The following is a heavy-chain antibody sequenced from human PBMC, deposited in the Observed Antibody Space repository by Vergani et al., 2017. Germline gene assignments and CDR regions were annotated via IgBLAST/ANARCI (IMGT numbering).Heavy chain of an antibody. CDR1: GFTFSSYW. CDR3: ATTYYDFWGGFFDP. Sequence: EVQLVESGGGLVQPGGSLRLSCAASGFTFSSYWMHWVRQAPGKGLVWVSRINSDGSSTSYADSVKGRFTISRDNAKNTLYLQMNSLRAEDTAVYYCATTYYDFWGGFFDPWGQGTLVTVSS. V-gene: IGHV3-74*01. D-gene: IGHD3-3*01. CDR2: INSDGSST. J-gene: IGHJ5*02.